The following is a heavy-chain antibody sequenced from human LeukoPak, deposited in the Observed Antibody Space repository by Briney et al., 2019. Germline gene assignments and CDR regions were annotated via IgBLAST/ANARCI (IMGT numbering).Heavy chain of an antibody. CDR2: IIPIFGTA. CDR3: ARARGPGGTTMIVVVITRDDAFDI. D-gene: IGHD3-22*01. CDR1: GGTFSSYA. J-gene: IGHJ3*02. Sequence: SVKVSCKASGGTFSSYAISWVRQAPGQGLEWMGRIIPIFGTANYAQKFQGRVTITTDESTSTAYMELSSLRSEDTAVYYCARARGPGGTTMIVVVITRDDAFDIWGQGTMVTVSS. V-gene: IGHV1-69*05.